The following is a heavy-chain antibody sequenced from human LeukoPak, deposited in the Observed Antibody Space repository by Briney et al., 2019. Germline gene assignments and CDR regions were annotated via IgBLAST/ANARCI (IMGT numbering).Heavy chain of an antibody. CDR2: IKQEGSEK. CDR3: ASLNRGYSGYDWIFDY. Sequence: GGSLRLSCAASGFTFSNYWMSWVRQAPGKGLEWVAKIKQEGSEKYYVDSVKGRFTISRDSAKNSLYLQMNSLRAEDMAVYYCASLNRGYSGYDWIFDYWGQGTLVTASS. V-gene: IGHV3-7*01. D-gene: IGHD5-12*01. J-gene: IGHJ4*02. CDR1: GFTFSNYW.